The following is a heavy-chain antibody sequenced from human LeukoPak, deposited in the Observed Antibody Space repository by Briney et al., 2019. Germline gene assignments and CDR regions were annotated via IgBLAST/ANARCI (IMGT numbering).Heavy chain of an antibody. CDR2: ISYDGSNK. V-gene: IGHV3-30*04. D-gene: IGHD3-10*01. Sequence: PGRSLRLSCAASGFTFSNFAVHWVRQAPGKGLEGVAVISYDGSNKYYADSVKGRFTISRDNSKNRLYLQMNSLRAEDTAVYYCARVAYGSGGNYLRIDYWGQGTLVTVSS. CDR3: ARVAYGSGGNYLRIDY. J-gene: IGHJ4*02. CDR1: GFTFSNFA.